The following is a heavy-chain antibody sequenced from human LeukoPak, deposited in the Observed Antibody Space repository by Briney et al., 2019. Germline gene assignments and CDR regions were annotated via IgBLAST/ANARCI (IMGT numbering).Heavy chain of an antibody. CDR3: AKDSVAVAGRGGYFDY. CDR1: GFTFDDYA. V-gene: IGHV3-9*01. D-gene: IGHD6-19*01. Sequence: PGRSLRLSCAASGFTFDDYAMHWVRQAPGKGLEWVSGISWNSGSIGYADSVKGRFTISRDNAKNSLYLQMNSLRAEDTALYYCAKDSVAVAGRGGYFDYWGQGTLVTVSS. J-gene: IGHJ4*02. CDR2: ISWNSGSI.